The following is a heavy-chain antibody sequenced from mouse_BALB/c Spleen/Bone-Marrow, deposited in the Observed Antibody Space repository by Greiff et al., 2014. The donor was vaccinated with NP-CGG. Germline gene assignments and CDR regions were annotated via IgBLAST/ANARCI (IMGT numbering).Heavy chain of an antibody. Sequence: ESGPELVKPGASVKIFCKASGYTFTDYYINWVKQKPGQGLEWIGWIYPGGGNTKYNEKFKGKATLTVDTSSSTAYMQLSSLTSEDTAVYFCARPPYYYGSSYYWYFDVWGAGTTVTVSS. CDR2: IYPGGGNT. CDR3: ARPPYYYGSSYYWYFDV. D-gene: IGHD1-1*01. CDR1: GYTFTDYY. J-gene: IGHJ1*01. V-gene: IGHV1-84*02.